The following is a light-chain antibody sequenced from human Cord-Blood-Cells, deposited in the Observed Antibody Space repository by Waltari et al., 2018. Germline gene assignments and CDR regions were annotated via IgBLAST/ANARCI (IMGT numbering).Light chain of an antibody. CDR2: GAS. V-gene: IGKV3-20*01. CDR1: QSVSSSY. J-gene: IGKJ3*01. Sequence: ELVLTQSPGTLSLSLGERATLSCRASQSVSSSYLAWYQQKPGQAPRLLIYGASSRATGIPDRFSGSGSGTDFTLTISRLEPEDFAVYYCQQYGSSPFTFGPVTKVDIK. CDR3: QQYGSSPFT.